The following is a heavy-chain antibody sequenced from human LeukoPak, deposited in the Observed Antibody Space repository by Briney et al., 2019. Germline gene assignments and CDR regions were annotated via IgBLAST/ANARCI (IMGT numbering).Heavy chain of an antibody. D-gene: IGHD6-6*01. CDR3: ATDRTAARRGGFDY. CDR1: GYTLTELS. CDR2: FDPEDGET. Sequence: ASVKVSCKVSGYTLTELSMHWERQAPGKGLEWMGGFDPEDGETIYAQKFQGRVTMTEDTSTDTAYMELSSLRSEDTAVYYCATDRTAARRGGFDYWGQGTLVTVSS. V-gene: IGHV1-24*01. J-gene: IGHJ4*02.